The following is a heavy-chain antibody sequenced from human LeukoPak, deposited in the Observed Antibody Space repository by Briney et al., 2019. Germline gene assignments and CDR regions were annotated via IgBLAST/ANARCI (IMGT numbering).Heavy chain of an antibody. J-gene: IGHJ5*02. CDR2: IYYSGST. V-gene: IGHV4-39*02. CDR1: GGSISSSSYY. CDR3: ARDLHTPGDYGDYGSPPNWFDP. D-gene: IGHD4-17*01. Sequence: PSETLSLTCTVPGGSISSSSYYWGWIRQPPGKGLEWIGSIYYSGSTYYNPSLKSRVTISVDTSKNQFSLKLSSVTAADTAVYYCARDLHTPGDYGDYGSPPNWFDPWGQGTLVTVSS.